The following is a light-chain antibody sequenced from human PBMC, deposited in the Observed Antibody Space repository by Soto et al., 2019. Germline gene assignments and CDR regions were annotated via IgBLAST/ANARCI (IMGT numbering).Light chain of an antibody. CDR1: QSVLYTSTSKNY. CDR3: QQYFEVPAYP. J-gene: IGKJ2*01. V-gene: IGKV4-1*01. CDR2: WAS. Sequence: DIVMTQSPESLAVSLGERATINCKSSQSVLYTSTSKNYLAWYQQRPGQAPKLLIFWASTRASGVPDRFRGSGSWKNFTLTITYLQAEAVGVYDCQQYFEVPAYPFVPGTLLEIK.